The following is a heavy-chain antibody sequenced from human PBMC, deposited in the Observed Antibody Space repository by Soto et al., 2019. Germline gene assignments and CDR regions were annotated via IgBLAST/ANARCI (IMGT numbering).Heavy chain of an antibody. CDR3: ARDRAYDFWSGYLPYYYGMDV. V-gene: IGHV3-30-3*01. CDR2: ISYDGSNK. Sequence: GSLRLSCAASGFTFSSYAMHWVRQAPGKGLEWVAVISYDGSNKYYADSVKGRFTISRDNSKNTLYLEMNSLRAEDTAVYYCARDRAYDFWSGYLPYYYGMDVWGQGTTVTVSS. J-gene: IGHJ6*02. D-gene: IGHD3-3*01. CDR1: GFTFSSYA.